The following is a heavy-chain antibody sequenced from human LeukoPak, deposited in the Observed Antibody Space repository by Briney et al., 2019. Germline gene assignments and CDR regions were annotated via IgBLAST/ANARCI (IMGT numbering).Heavy chain of an antibody. CDR1: GFTFSSYA. V-gene: IGHV3-30-3*01. Sequence: GGSLRLSCAASGFTFSSYAMHWVRQAPGKGLEWVAVISYDGSNKYYADSVKGRFTISRGNSKNTLYLQMNSLRAEDTAVYYCARGGSAVTALYYFDYWGQGTLVTVSS. CDR2: ISYDGSNK. D-gene: IGHD2-21*02. CDR3: ARGGSAVTALYYFDY. J-gene: IGHJ4*02.